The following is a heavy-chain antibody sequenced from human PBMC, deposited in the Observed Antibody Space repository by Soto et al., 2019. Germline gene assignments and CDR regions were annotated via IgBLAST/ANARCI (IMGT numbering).Heavy chain of an antibody. J-gene: IGHJ6*02. D-gene: IGHD1-1*01. Sequence: GASVKVSCKASGYTFSTYGMHWVRQAPGQSLEWMGWLNGGTGQTRYSQRFQDRVIITRDTSASTGYMELSSLRSEDTAVYYCARGKGMEENYFYYGLDIWGQGTMVTV. CDR3: ARGKGMEENYFYYGLDI. CDR1: GYTFSTYG. CDR2: LNGGTGQT. V-gene: IGHV1-3*01.